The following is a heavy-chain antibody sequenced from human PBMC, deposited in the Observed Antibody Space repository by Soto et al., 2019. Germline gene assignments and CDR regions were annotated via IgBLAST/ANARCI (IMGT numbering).Heavy chain of an antibody. CDR2: ISGSGGST. V-gene: IGHV3-23*01. CDR1: GFTFSSYA. J-gene: IGHJ4*02. D-gene: IGHD3-10*01. Sequence: GGSLRLSCAASGFTFSSYAMSWVRQAPGKGLEWVSAISGSGGSTYYADSVKGRFTISRDNSKNTLYLQMNSLRAEDTAVYYCAKDERYYGSGSPNDYWGQGTLVTVSS. CDR3: AKDERYYGSGSPNDY.